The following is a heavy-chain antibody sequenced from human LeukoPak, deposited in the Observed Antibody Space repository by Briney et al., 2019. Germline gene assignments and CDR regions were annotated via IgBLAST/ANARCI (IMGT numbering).Heavy chain of an antibody. Sequence: GGSLRLSCAASGFTFDDYAMHWVRQAPGKGLEWVSGISWNSGSIGYADSVKGRFTISRDNAKNSLYLQMNSLRAEDTALYYCAKDIRQETWGAFDIWGQGTMVTVSS. CDR2: ISWNSGSI. D-gene: IGHD7-27*01. CDR1: GFTFDDYA. CDR3: AKDIRQETWGAFDI. J-gene: IGHJ3*02. V-gene: IGHV3-9*01.